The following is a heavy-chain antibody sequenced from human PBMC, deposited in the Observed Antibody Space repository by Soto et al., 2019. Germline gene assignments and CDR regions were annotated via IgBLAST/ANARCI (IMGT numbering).Heavy chain of an antibody. CDR2: IYFRGNT. CDR3: ARLEGLATISYYFDF. Sequence: PSXTLSLTCSVSGDSMNSDKYYWCWIRQPPGKGLEWIGSIYFRGNTYYNPSLQTRVTISLDKSKSQFSLKLNSVTAADSAVYFCARLEGLATISYYFDFWGQGALVTVSS. D-gene: IGHD3-9*01. J-gene: IGHJ4*02. V-gene: IGHV4-39*01. CDR1: GDSMNSDKYY.